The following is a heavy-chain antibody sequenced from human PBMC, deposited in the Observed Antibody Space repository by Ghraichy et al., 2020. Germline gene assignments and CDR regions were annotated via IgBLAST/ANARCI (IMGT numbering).Heavy chain of an antibody. V-gene: IGHV3-53*01. J-gene: IGHJ3*02. D-gene: IGHD6-13*01. CDR3: ARDLGDSSSWYGAFDI. Sequence: GGSLRLSCAASGFTVSSDYMSWVRQAPGKGLEWVSVIYSGGSTYYADSVKGRFTISRDNSKNTLYLQMNSLRAEDTAVYYCARDLGDSSSWYGAFDIWGQGTMVTVSS. CDR2: IYSGGST. CDR1: GFTVSSDY.